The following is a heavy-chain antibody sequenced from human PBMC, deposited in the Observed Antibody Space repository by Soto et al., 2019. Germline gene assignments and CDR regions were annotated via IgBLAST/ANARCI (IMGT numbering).Heavy chain of an antibody. CDR1: VGTFSSYA. J-gene: IGHJ4*02. CDR2: IIPIFGTA. CDR3: ARDGGVYDYSPFAY. V-gene: IGHV1-69*12. Sequence: QVQRVQSGAEVKQTGSSVKVSCKASVGTFSSYAISWVRQAPGQGLEWMGGIIPIFGTADYAQKFQGRVTSTAHASTSAAYMELSSLRSEDTAVYYCARDGGVYDYSPFAYWGQGTLVTVSS. D-gene: IGHD4-4*01.